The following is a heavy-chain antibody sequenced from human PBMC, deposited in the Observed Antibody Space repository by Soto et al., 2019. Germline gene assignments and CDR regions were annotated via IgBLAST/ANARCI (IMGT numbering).Heavy chain of an antibody. CDR2: INWNGGST. CDR1: GFTFEDHA. V-gene: IGHV3-20*04. CDR3: ARVALLADHFED. D-gene: IGHD5-12*01. Sequence: EVQLVESGGGVSRPGGSLRLSCAASGFTFEDHAMSWVRQAPGKGLEWVSGINWNGGSTVYAASVKGRFTISRDNAKNSLFLEVKSVRDEDTALYFWARVALLADHFEDWGQGTLVTVSS. J-gene: IGHJ4*02.